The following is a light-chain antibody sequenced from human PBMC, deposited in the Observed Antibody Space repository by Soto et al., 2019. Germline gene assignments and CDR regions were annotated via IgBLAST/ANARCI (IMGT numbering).Light chain of an antibody. CDR2: AAS. J-gene: IGKJ2*01. CDR1: HSINNY. Sequence: IQMTQSPSSLSASVGDRVIITCRSDHSINNYLNWYQQRPGKVPKLLIYAASTLQSEVPSRFSGSGSGRVFTLTITSLQPEDFATYDCQQSYSTLGTFGRGTRVEI. V-gene: IGKV1-39*01. CDR3: QQSYSTLGT.